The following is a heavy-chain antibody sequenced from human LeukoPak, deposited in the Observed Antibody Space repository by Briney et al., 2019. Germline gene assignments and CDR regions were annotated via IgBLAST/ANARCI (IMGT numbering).Heavy chain of an antibody. V-gene: IGHV3-48*03. CDR3: ARFYGSGTYEAFDI. J-gene: IGHJ3*02. D-gene: IGHD3-10*01. Sequence: PGGSLRLSCVASGFIFSNYDVNWVRQAPGKGLEWLAYISGSGSTKYYADSVKGRFTISRDNAKNSLYLYMNGLRAGDTAVYYCARFYGSGTYEAFDIWGQGTWVTVSS. CDR2: ISGSGSTK. CDR1: GFIFSNYD.